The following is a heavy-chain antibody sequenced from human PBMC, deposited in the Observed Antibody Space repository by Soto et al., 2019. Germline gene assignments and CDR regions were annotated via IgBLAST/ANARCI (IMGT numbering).Heavy chain of an antibody. CDR2: ITDNGRTT. CDR3: TKVRGDPV. CDR1: GFTFSSFG. D-gene: IGHD4-17*01. J-gene: IGHJ6*04. V-gene: IGHV3-23*01. Sequence: GGALRLSCAASGFTFSSFGMNWARQAPGKGLEWVSGITDNGRTTFHIDSVKGRFTISRDNSKSTLFLQMDSLRAEDTALYYCTKVRGDPVWGKGTTVTVSS.